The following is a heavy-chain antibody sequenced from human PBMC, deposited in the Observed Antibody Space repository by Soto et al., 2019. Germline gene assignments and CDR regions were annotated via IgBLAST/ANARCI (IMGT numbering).Heavy chain of an antibody. J-gene: IGHJ4*02. CDR2: ISAYNGNT. Sequence: GASVKVSCKASGYTFTSYGISWVRQAPGQGLEWMGWISAYNGNTNYAQKLQGRVTMTTDTSTSTAYMELRSLRSDDTAVYYCARDNYGSGSYYNGPIDYWGQGTLVTVSS. D-gene: IGHD3-10*01. V-gene: IGHV1-18*01. CDR1: GYTFTSYG. CDR3: ARDNYGSGSYYNGPIDY.